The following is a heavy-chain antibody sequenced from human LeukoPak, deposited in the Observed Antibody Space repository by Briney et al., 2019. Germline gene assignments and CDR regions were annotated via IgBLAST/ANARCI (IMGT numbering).Heavy chain of an antibody. J-gene: IGHJ4*02. CDR3: ARIHYYDSSGYSGGVDY. CDR2: ISSSSSYI. D-gene: IGHD3-22*01. Sequence: PGGSLRLSCAASGFTFSSYSMNWVRQAPGKGLEWVSSISSSSSYIYYADSVKGRFTISRDNAKNSLYLQMNRLRAEDTAVYYCARIHYYDSSGYSGGVDYWGQGTLVTVSS. V-gene: IGHV3-21*01. CDR1: GFTFSSYS.